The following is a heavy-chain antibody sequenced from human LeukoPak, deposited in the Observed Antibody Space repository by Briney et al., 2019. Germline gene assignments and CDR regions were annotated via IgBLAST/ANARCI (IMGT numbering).Heavy chain of an antibody. CDR2: IRSKAYGGTT. J-gene: IGHJ4*02. D-gene: IGHD6-13*01. Sequence: GGSLRLSCTVSGFTVSSNSMSWVRQAPGKGLEWVGFIRSKAYGGTTEYAASVKGRFTISRDDSKSIAYLQMNSLKTEDTAVYYCTRIAAARFDFDYWGQGTLVTVSS. V-gene: IGHV3-49*04. CDR3: TRIAAARFDFDY. CDR1: GFTVSSNS.